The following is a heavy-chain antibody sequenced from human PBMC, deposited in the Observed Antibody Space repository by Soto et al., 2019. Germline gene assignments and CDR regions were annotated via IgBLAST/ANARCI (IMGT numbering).Heavy chain of an antibody. CDR1: GYTFTSYG. CDR2: ISAYNGNT. J-gene: IGHJ4*02. V-gene: IGHV1-18*01. Sequence: ASVKVSCKASGYTFTSYGISWVRQAPGQGPKLMGWISAYNGNTNYAQKLQGRVTMTTDTSTSTAYMELRSLRSDDTAVYYCARSILSSGWFESYKSYYFDYWGQGTLVTVYS. D-gene: IGHD6-19*01. CDR3: ARSILSSGWFESYKSYYFDY.